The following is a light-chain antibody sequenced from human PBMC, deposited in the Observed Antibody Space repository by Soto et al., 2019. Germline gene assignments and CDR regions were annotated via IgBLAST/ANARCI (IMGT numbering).Light chain of an antibody. J-gene: IGLJ1*01. CDR2: EGT. Sequence: QSVLTQPASVSGPPGQSIVISCNGSSSDVGSYDLVSWYLQYPGKAPKVIIFEGTKRPSGVSDRFSGSKSGNTASLTISGLQAEDEADYYCSSYTSSSTLEVFGTGTKLTVL. CDR1: SSDVGSYDL. V-gene: IGLV2-14*02. CDR3: SSYTSSSTLEV.